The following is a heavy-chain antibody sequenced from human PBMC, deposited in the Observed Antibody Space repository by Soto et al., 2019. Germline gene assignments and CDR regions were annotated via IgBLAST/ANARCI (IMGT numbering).Heavy chain of an antibody. D-gene: IGHD6-13*01. J-gene: IGHJ4*02. Sequence: QVQLVESGGGVVQPGRSLRLSCAASGFTFSSYAMHWVRQAPGKGLEWVAVISYDGSNKYYADSVKGRFTISRDNSKNTLYLQINSLRAEDTAVYYCATVAAARLGYFDYWGQGTLVTVSS. CDR3: ATVAAARLGYFDY. V-gene: IGHV3-30-3*01. CDR2: ISYDGSNK. CDR1: GFTFSSYA.